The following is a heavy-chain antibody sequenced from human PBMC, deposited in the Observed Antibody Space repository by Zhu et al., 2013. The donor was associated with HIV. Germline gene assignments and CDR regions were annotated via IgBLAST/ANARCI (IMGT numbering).Heavy chain of an antibody. Sequence: SVKVSCKASGHTFASYDINWVRQVSGQGLEWMAWMNPKSGNTGYAQNFQGRVTITRNTSISTAYMELSSLKSEDTAVYFCARSRGYCTGIKCQSDAFDIWGPRGNGQPVSS. CDR2: MNPKSGNT. V-gene: IGHV1-8*03. CDR3: ARSRGYCTGIKCQSDAFDI. J-gene: IGHJ3*02. D-gene: IGHD2-8*02. CDR1: GHTFASYD.